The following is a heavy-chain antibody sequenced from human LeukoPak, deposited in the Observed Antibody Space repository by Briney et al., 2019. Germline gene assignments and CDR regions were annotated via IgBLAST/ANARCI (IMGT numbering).Heavy chain of an antibody. V-gene: IGHV4-4*09. CDR1: GDSISSYY. CDR3: ARLTRLSTSPDRYYLDY. CDR2: IYTSGGT. J-gene: IGHJ4*02. Sequence: SETLSLTCTVSGDSISSYYWSWIRQPPGKGLEWIGYIYTSGGTNYIPSFKGRVTISIDTSKNQFSLKLSSVTAADSAVYYCARLTRLSTSPDRYYLDYWGQGTLVTVSS. D-gene: IGHD6-6*01.